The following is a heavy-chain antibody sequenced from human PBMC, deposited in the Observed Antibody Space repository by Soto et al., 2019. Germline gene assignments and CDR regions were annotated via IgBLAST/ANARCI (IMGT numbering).Heavy chain of an antibody. J-gene: IGHJ4*02. Sequence: GASVKVSCKASGYTSTSYDINWVRQATGQGLEWMGWMNPNSGNTGYAQKFQGRVTMTRNTSISTAYMELSSLRSEDTAVYYCARGFFDFWSGSPARLDYFDYWGQGTLVTVSS. V-gene: IGHV1-8*01. CDR2: MNPNSGNT. CDR1: GYTSTSYD. CDR3: ARGFFDFWSGSPARLDYFDY. D-gene: IGHD3-3*01.